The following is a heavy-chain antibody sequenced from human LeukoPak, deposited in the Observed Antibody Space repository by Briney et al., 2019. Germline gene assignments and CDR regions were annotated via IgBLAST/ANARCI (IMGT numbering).Heavy chain of an antibody. CDR1: GFTIRSNY. Sequence: GGSLTLSCAAYGFTIRSNYMTWLRQAPGKGLEWVSVIYSDVSGCSPYYADSVKGIFTISTDNSKNTLYLQVNSLRAEDTAVYYCASRLAAAAIDWFDPWGQGNVVTVSS. J-gene: IGHJ5*01. CDR2: IYSDVSGCSP. V-gene: IGHV3-66*01. D-gene: IGHD6-13*01. CDR3: ASRLAAAAIDWFDP.